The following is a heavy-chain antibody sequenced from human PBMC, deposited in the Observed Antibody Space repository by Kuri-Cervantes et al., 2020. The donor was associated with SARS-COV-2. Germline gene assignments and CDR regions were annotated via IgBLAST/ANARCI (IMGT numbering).Heavy chain of an antibody. CDR2: IYTGGTT. CDR1: GFTVSSNY. V-gene: IGHV3-53*01. D-gene: IGHD1-14*01. J-gene: IGHJ6*03. Sequence: GGSLRLSCAASGFTVSSNYMSWVRQAPGKGLEWVSIIYTGGTTHYADSVKGRFTISRDNPKNTLYLQMNSLRAEDTAVYYCAREGSNDHHDYYDYYMDVWGKGTTVTVSS. CDR3: AREGSNDHHDYYDYYMDV.